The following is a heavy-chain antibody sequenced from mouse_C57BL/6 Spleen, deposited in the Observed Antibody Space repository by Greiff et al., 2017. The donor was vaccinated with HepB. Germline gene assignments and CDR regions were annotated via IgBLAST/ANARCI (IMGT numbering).Heavy chain of an antibody. D-gene: IGHD1-1*01. V-gene: IGHV1-69*01. CDR1: GYTFTSYW. CDR3: ARYDTTVVAKYFDV. Sequence: VKLQQPGAELVMPGASVKLSCKASGYTFTSYWMHWVKQRPGQGLEWIGEIDPSDSYTNYNQKFKGKSTLTVDKSSSTAYMQLSSLTSEDSAVYYCARYDTTVVAKYFDVWGTGTTVTVSS. J-gene: IGHJ1*03. CDR2: IDPSDSYT.